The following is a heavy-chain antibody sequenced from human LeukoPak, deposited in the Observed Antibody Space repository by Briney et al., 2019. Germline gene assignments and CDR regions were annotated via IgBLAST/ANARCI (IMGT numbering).Heavy chain of an antibody. D-gene: IGHD1-26*01. CDR2: VDPEDGET. Sequence: ASVKVSRKVSGYTFTDYYMHWVQQAPGKGLEWMGLVDPEDGETIYAEKFQGRVTITADTSTNTAYMELSSLRSEDTAVYYCATAPPGRHYYYMDVWGKGTTVTVSS. J-gene: IGHJ6*03. CDR3: ATAPPGRHYYYMDV. CDR1: GYTFTDYY. V-gene: IGHV1-69-2*01.